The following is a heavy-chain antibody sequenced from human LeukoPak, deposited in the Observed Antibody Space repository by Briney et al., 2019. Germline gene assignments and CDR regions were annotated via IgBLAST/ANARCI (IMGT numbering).Heavy chain of an antibody. Sequence: PGGSLRLSCSASGFTFSSYAMHWVRQAPGKGLEYASAISSNGGSTYYADSVKGRFTISRDNSKNTLYLQMSSLRAEDTAVYYCVTEVFGVVTNDYWGQGTLVTVSS. CDR1: GFTFSSYA. D-gene: IGHD3-3*01. CDR3: VTEVFGVVTNDY. J-gene: IGHJ4*02. CDR2: ISSNGGST. V-gene: IGHV3-64D*06.